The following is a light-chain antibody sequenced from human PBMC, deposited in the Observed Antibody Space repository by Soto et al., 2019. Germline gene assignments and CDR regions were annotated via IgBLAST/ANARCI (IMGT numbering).Light chain of an antibody. J-gene: IGKJ1*01. CDR3: QQYINLWT. V-gene: IGKV3-15*01. Sequence: EIVITQSPATLSVSPGERVTLSCRASQSVSSNLAWYQQKPGQSPRLLIYGASTRATGIPARFSGSGSGTEFTLTISXLQSEDFAVYYCQQYINLWTFGQGTKVDTK. CDR2: GAS. CDR1: QSVSSN.